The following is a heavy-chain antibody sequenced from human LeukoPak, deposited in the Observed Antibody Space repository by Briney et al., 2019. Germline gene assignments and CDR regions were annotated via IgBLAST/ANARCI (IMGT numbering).Heavy chain of an antibody. J-gene: IGHJ4*02. CDR2: IRYDGSNQ. V-gene: IGHV3-30*02. CDR3: AKGHDYGDSSFDY. D-gene: IGHD4-17*01. Sequence: GGSLRLSCAASGFTFSSYGLHWVRQAPGKGLEWVTFIRYDGSNQYCADSVKGRFAISRDNSKNTLFLQMNSLRAEDTAVYYCAKGHDYGDSSFDYWGQGTLVTVSS. CDR1: GFTFSSYG.